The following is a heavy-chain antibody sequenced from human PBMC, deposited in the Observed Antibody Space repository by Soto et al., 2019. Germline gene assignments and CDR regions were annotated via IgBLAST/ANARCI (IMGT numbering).Heavy chain of an antibody. CDR1: GASVSSYY. Sequence: SETLSLTCTVSGASVSSYYCSWFRQPFLKGLEWIGRILSSGNLNYNPSLESRVTMSLDTSKNQFSLRLTSVTAADTALYLCARDVGKNYWGQGIRVTVSS. CDR3: ARDVGKNY. D-gene: IGHD3-10*01. CDR2: ILSSGNL. V-gene: IGHV4-4*07. J-gene: IGHJ4*02.